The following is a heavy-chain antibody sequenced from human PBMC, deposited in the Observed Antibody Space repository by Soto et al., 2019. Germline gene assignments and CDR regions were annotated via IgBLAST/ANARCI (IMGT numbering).Heavy chain of an antibody. CDR2: IYPGDSDT. D-gene: IGHD2-2*01. CDR1: GYSFTSYW. Sequence: GESLKISCKGSGYSFTSYWIGWVRQMPGKGLEWMGIIYPGDSDTRYSPSFQGQVTISADKSISTAYLKWSSLKASDTAMYYCVRRGYCISTSCPGGINGMDVWGQGTTVTVS. J-gene: IGHJ6*02. V-gene: IGHV5-51*01. CDR3: VRRGYCISTSCPGGINGMDV.